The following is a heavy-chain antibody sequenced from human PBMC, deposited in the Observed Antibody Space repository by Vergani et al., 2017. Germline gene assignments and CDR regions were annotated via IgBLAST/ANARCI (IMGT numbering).Heavy chain of an antibody. D-gene: IGHD2-21*01. Sequence: QVQLQESGPGLVKPSETLSLTCSVSGYSITSGFYCAWIRQPPGKGLEWFVSVSHSGRTFYNSSLRSRVTITLDTSRNQFSLNLMSVIAADTAMYYCASDAWQGVSVCDSTPGYWGQGTLVSVSS. V-gene: IGHV4-38-2*02. CDR1: GYSITSGFY. J-gene: IGHJ4*02. CDR3: ASDAWQGVSVCDSTPGY. CDR2: VSHSGRT.